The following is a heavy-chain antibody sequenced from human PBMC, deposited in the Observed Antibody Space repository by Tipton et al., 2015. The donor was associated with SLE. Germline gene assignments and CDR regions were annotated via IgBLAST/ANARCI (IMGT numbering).Heavy chain of an antibody. V-gene: IGHV5-51*01. CDR1: GYSFPNFW. Sequence: QLVQSGAEVKKSGESLKISCKGSGYSFPNFWIGWVRQMPGKGLEWMGITYPADSNTRYSPSFQGQVTISADKSISTAYLQWSSLKASDSAMYYCARHGGWADEYGSFDFWGQGTMVSVSS. J-gene: IGHJ3*01. D-gene: IGHD2-15*01. CDR2: TYPADSNT. CDR3: ARHGGWADEYGSFDF.